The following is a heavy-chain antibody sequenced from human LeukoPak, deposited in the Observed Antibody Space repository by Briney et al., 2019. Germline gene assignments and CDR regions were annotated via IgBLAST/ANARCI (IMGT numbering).Heavy chain of an antibody. J-gene: IGHJ5*02. V-gene: IGHV1-2*02. CDR2: INPNSGAT. CDR1: GYTFTGNY. CDR3: ARGDCSVSGCHGGNWFDP. Sequence: ASVKVSCKASGYTFTGNYIHWVRQAPGQGLEWMGWINPNSGATNYAQSFQGRVTMTRDTSTSTAHMDLSRLRSDDTAVYYCARGDCSVSGCHGGNWFDPWGQGTLVTVSS. D-gene: IGHD2-15*01.